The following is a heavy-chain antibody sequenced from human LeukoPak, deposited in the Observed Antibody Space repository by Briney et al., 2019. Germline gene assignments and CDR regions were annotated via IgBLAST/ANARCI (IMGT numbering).Heavy chain of an antibody. CDR1: GYTFTGYY. J-gene: IGHJ6*03. V-gene: IGHV1-2*02. CDR2: INPNSGDT. D-gene: IGHD3-10*01. CDR3: ARVGELSHYYYYYYMDV. Sequence: ASVKVSCKTSGYTFTGYYTHWVRQAPGQGLEWMGWINPNSGDTNYAQKFQGRVTMTRDTSISTAYMELSRLRSDDTAVYYCARVGELSHYYYYYYMDVWGKGTTVTVSS.